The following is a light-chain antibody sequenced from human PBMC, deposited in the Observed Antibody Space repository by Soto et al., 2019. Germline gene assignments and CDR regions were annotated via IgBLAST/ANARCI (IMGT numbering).Light chain of an antibody. Sequence: QSALTQPAPVSGSPGQSITISCTGTSSDVGGYNYVSWYQQHPGKAPKLMIYEVSNRPSEVSNRFSGSKSGNTASLTISGLQAEDEGNYYCSSYTSGSTLVVFGGGTKVTVL. V-gene: IGLV2-14*01. CDR1: SSDVGGYNY. CDR2: EVS. CDR3: SSYTSGSTLVV. J-gene: IGLJ2*01.